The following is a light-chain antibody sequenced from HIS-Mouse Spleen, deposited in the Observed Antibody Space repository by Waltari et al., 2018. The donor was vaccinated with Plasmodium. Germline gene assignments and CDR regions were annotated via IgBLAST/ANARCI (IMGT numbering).Light chain of an antibody. CDR1: SRYLGGYNS. V-gene: IGLV2-8*01. J-gene: IGLJ2*01. CDR3: SSYAGSNNLV. Sequence: QSALTQPPSASGSPAPSVTISCPVTSRYLGGYNSVSWYQQHPGKAPKLMIYEASKRPSGVPDRFSGSKSGNTASLTVSGLQAEDEADYYCSSYAGSNNLVFGGGTKLTVL. CDR2: EAS.